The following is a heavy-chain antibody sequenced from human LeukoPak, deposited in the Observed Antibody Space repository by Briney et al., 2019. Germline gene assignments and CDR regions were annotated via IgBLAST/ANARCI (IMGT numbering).Heavy chain of an antibody. CDR1: GLTFSSHT. V-gene: IGHV3-23*01. CDR3: AKDTAMVTGYFDY. Sequence: PGGSLRLSCAASGLTFSSHTMNWVRQAPGKGLEYISSVTNGGTTYYADSVKGRFTISRDNSKNTLYLQMNSLRAEDTAVYYCAKDTAMVTGYFDYWGQGTLVTVSS. CDR2: VTNGGTT. D-gene: IGHD5-18*01. J-gene: IGHJ4*02.